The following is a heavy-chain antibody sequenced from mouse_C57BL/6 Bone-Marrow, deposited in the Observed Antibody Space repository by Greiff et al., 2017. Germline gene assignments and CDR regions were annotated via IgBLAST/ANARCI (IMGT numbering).Heavy chain of an antibody. Sequence: EVQLHQSGPVLARPGASVKMSCKTSGYTFTSYWMHWVKQRPGQGLEWIGAISPGNSDTRYNQKFTGKAKLTAVTSASTAYIELSSLTNEDFAVYYGTRDGNYVDYWGQGTTLTVSA. J-gene: IGHJ2*01. CDR1: GYTFTSYW. V-gene: IGHV1-5*01. D-gene: IGHD2-1*01. CDR3: TRDGNYVDY. CDR2: ISPGNSDT.